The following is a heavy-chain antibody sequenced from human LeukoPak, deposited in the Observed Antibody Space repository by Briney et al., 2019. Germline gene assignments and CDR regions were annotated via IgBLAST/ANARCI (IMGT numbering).Heavy chain of an antibody. Sequence: GASVKVSCKASGYTFTSYDINWVRQATGQGLAWMGWMNPNTGNTGSAQRFQGRVTMTRDTSISTAYMELSSLRSEDTAVYYCARGPLVRLPSSFDPWGQGTLVTVSS. CDR3: ARGPLVRLPSSFDP. J-gene: IGHJ5*02. CDR1: GYTFTSYD. CDR2: MNPNTGNT. V-gene: IGHV1-8*01. D-gene: IGHD3-16*02.